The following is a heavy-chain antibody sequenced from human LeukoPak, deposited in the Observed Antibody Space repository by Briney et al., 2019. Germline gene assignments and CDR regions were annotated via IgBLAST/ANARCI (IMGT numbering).Heavy chain of an antibody. V-gene: IGHV5-51*01. J-gene: IGHJ4*02. CDR1: GYTFNTYW. CDR2: IYPGDSET. CDR3: ARSGVIRGFTRLFDY. Sequence: GESLKISCKGSGYTFNTYWIGWVRQMPGKGLEWMGVIYPGDSETISSPSFQGQVTISADKSIATAYLQWSSLKASDTAMYYCARSGVIRGFTRLFDYWGQGTLVTVSS. D-gene: IGHD3-10*01.